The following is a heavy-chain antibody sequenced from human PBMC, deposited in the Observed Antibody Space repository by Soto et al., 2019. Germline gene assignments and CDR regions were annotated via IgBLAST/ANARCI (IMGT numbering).Heavy chain of an antibody. CDR1: GYTFTSYG. CDR2: ISAYNGNT. J-gene: IGHJ5*02. D-gene: IGHD3-3*01. V-gene: IGHV1-18*01. Sequence: ASVNVSCKASGYTFTSYGISWVRQAPGQGLEWMGWISAYNGNTNYAQKLQGRVTMTTDTSTSTAYMELRSLRSDDTAVYYCARSPDVLRFLELSINWCEHWGQGTLVSVSS. CDR3: ARSPDVLRFLELSINWCEH.